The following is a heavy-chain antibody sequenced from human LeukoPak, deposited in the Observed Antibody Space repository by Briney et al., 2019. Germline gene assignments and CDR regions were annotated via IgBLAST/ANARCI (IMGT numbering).Heavy chain of an antibody. CDR1: GGSMSTYF. CDR2: IHYSGST. V-gene: IGHV4-59*01. D-gene: IGHD4-17*01. CDR3: ARGGDYGDLRYFDY. J-gene: IGHJ4*02. Sequence: SETLSLTCTVSGGSMSTYFWSWIRQPPGKGLEWIGHIHYSGSTTYNPSLKSRVTISVDVSKNQFSLKLNSVTAADTAVYYCARGGDYGDLRYFDYWGQGTLVTVSS.